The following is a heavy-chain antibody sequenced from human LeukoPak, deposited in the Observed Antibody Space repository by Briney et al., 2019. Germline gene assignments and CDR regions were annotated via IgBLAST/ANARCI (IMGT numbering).Heavy chain of an antibody. CDR3: AKAGYSSSWSFFNS. J-gene: IGHJ4*02. CDR2: ISGSGGST. V-gene: IGHV3-23*01. CDR1: GFTFSSYA. D-gene: IGHD6-13*01. Sequence: GGSLRLSRGVSGFTFSSYAMSWVRQAPGEGLEWVSSISGSGGSTYYADSVKGRFTISRDNPKNTLSLQMSSLRAEDAAVYYCAKAGYSSSWSFFNSWGQGTLVTVSS.